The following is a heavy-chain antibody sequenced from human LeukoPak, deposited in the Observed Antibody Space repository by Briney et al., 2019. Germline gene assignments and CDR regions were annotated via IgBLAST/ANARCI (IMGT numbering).Heavy chain of an antibody. CDR2: ISSGGSTI. D-gene: IGHD3-10*01. Sequence: GGSLRLSCAASGFTFSSYEMNWVRQAPGKGLEWVSDISSGGSTIYYADAVRGRFIISGDNAKNSLFLHMNSLRAEDTAVYSCAKGYYGSGSYGWFDYWGHGTLVTVSS. J-gene: IGHJ4*01. V-gene: IGHV3-48*03. CDR3: AKGYYGSGSYGWFDY. CDR1: GFTFSSYE.